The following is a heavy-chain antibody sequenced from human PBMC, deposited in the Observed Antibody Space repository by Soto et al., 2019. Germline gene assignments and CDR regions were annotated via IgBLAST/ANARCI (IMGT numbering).Heavy chain of an antibody. CDR3: ASDDCSGGSCYTYDY. Sequence: EVQLVESGGGVVQPGGSLRLSCTASGFTFDDYGMRWVRQAPGKGLEWVSGINWNGGSTGYADSVKGRFTISRDNAKNSLYLQMNSLRAEDTALYYCASDDCSGGSCYTYDYWGQGTLVTVSS. CDR1: GFTFDDYG. CDR2: INWNGGST. J-gene: IGHJ4*02. D-gene: IGHD2-15*01. V-gene: IGHV3-20*04.